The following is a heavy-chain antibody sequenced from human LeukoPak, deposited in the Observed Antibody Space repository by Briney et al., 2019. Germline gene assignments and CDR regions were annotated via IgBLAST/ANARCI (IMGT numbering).Heavy chain of an antibody. CDR1: GFTFSSYA. D-gene: IGHD5-18*01. CDR3: AVRGYSYGYLVN. V-gene: IGHV3-30-3*01. J-gene: IGHJ4*02. CDR2: ISYDGSNK. Sequence: PGRSLRLSCAASGFTFSSYAMHWVRQAPGKGLEWVAVISYDGSNKYYADSVKGRFTISRDNSKNTLYLQMNSLRAEDTAVYYCAVRGYSYGYLVNWGQGTLVTVSS.